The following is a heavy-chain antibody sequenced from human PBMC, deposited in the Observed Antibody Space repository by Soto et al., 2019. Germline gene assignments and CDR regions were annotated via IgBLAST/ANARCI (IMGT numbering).Heavy chain of an antibody. D-gene: IGHD5-18*01. Sequence: QVQLVQSGAEVKKPGSSVKVSCKASGGTFSSYTISWVRQAPGQGLEWMGRIIPILGIANYAQKFQGRVTXTXDXSTSTAYMELSSLRSEDTAVYYCASIRGYSYGKGDYWGQGTLVTVSS. V-gene: IGHV1-69*02. CDR1: GGTFSSYT. CDR2: IIPILGIA. J-gene: IGHJ4*02. CDR3: ASIRGYSYGKGDY.